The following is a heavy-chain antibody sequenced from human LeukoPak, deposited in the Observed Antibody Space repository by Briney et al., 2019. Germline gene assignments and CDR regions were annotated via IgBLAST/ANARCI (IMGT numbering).Heavy chain of an antibody. CDR3: ARGGSAADPFDY. CDR1: GGSISSYY. D-gene: IGHD6-25*01. J-gene: IGHJ4*02. CDR2: IYYSGST. Sequence: SETLSLTCTVSGGSISSYYWSWIRQPPGKGLEWIGYIYYSGSTNYNPSLKSRVTISVDTSKNQFSLKLSSATAADTAVYYCARGGSAADPFDYWGQGTLVTVSS. V-gene: IGHV4-59*01.